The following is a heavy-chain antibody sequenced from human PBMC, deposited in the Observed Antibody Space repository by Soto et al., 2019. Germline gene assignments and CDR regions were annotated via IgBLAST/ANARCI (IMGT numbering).Heavy chain of an antibody. D-gene: IGHD3-10*01. CDR2: IGPSDSYT. Sequence: PGESLKISCKGSGYSFTSYWISWVRQMPGKGLEWMGRIGPSDSYTNYSPSFQGHVTISADKSISTAYLQWSSLKASDTAMYYCARPLDYYYGSGSYFYYGMDVWGQGTTVTVSS. V-gene: IGHV5-10-1*01. CDR1: GYSFTSYW. CDR3: ARPLDYYYGSGSYFYYGMDV. J-gene: IGHJ6*02.